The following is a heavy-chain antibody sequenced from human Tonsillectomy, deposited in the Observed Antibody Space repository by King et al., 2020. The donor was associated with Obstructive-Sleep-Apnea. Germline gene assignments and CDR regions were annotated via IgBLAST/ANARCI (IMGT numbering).Heavy chain of an antibody. J-gene: IGHJ4*02. Sequence: VQLQESGPGLVKPSQTLSLTCTVSGGSISSADYYWSWIRQPPGKGLEWIGYIYYSGSTYYNPSLKSRVTISVDTSKNQFSLKLSSVTAADTAVYYCARVGDSSGYLQYWGKGTLVTVSS. CDR3: ARVGDSSGYLQY. CDR2: IYYSGST. V-gene: IGHV4-30-4*01. CDR1: GGSISSADYY. D-gene: IGHD3-22*01.